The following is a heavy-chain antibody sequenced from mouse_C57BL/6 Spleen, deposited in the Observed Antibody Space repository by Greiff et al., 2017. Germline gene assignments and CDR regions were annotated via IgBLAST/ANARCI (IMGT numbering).Heavy chain of an antibody. J-gene: IGHJ2*01. CDR2: IRNKANGYTT. CDR1: GFTFTDYY. V-gene: IGHV7-3*01. Sequence: EVKVVESGGGLVQPGGSLSLSCAASGFTFTDYYMSWVRQPPGKALEWLGFIRNKANGYTTEYSASVKGRFTISRDNSQSILYLQMNALRAEDSATYYCARGGGNFDYWGQGTTLTVSS. CDR3: ARGGGNFDY.